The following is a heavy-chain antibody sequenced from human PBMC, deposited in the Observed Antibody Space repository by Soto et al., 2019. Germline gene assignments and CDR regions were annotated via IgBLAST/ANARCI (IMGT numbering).Heavy chain of an antibody. J-gene: IGHJ5*02. D-gene: IGHD6-13*01. CDR1: GDSVSSNSPA. V-gene: IGHV6-1*01. CDR2: TYYRSKWYN. Sequence: SQTLSLTCAISGDSVSSNSPAWNSIRQSPTRGLEWLGRTYYRSKWYNDYAVSVKSRITINPDTTKNQFSLQLNSVTPDDTAVFYSVREAAAVTKWFDPWGQGTLVTVSS. CDR3: VREAAAVTKWFDP.